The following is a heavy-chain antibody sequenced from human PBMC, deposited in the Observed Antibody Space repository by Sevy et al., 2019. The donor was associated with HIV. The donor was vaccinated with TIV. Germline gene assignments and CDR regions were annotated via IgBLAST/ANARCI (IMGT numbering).Heavy chain of an antibody. V-gene: IGHV1-58*01. CDR1: GFTFTSSA. CDR3: AADDPEDYYYYGMDV. J-gene: IGHJ6*02. Sequence: ASLKVSCKASGFTFTSSAVQWVRQARGQRLEWIGWIVVGSGNTNYAQKFQERVTITRDMSTSTAYMELSSLRSEDTAVYYCAADDPEDYYYYGMDVWGQGTTVTVSS. CDR2: IVVGSGNT.